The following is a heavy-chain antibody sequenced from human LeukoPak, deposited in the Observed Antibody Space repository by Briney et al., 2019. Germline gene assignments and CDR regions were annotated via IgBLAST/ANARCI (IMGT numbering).Heavy chain of an antibody. Sequence: GSLRLSCLTSGFTFSTYPMHWVRQTPGKGLEWVAGMSHDGSKIYYADPVKGRFTVSRDNSKNTLYLQMNSLRIEDTAVYSCARESFGDYYFDYWGQGTLVTVSS. J-gene: IGHJ4*02. D-gene: IGHD4-17*01. CDR2: MSHDGSKI. CDR1: GFTFSTYP. CDR3: ARESFGDYYFDY. V-gene: IGHV3-30*14.